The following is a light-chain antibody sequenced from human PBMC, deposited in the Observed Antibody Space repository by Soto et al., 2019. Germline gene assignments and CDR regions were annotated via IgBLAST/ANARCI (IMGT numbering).Light chain of an antibody. CDR3: SSFTISSTWV. J-gene: IGLJ3*02. V-gene: IGLV2-14*01. Sequence: QSVLTQPASVSGSPGQSITISCTGTSSDVGGYNYVSWYQQQSGKAPKLIIHEVSNRPSGVSNRFSGSKSGNTASLTISGLQAEDEADYYCSSFTISSTWVFGGGTKLTVL. CDR2: EVS. CDR1: SSDVGGYNY.